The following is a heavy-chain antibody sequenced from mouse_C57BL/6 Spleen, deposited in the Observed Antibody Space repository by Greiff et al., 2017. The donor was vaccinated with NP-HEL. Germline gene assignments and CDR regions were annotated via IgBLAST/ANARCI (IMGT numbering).Heavy chain of an antibody. CDR1: GYSITSGYY. V-gene: IGHV3-6*01. CDR3: ANWDGYFDV. J-gene: IGHJ1*03. D-gene: IGHD4-1*01. Sequence: EVKLMESGPGLVKPSQSLSLTCSVTGYSITSGYYWNWIRQFPGNKLEWMGYISYDGSNNYNPSLKNRISITRDTSKNQCFLKLNSVTTEDTATYYCANWDGYFDVWGTGTTVTVSS. CDR2: ISYDGSN.